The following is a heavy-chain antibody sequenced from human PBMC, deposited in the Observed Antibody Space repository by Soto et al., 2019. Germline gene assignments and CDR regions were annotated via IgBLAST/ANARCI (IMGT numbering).Heavy chain of an antibody. CDR1: GFTFSSYA. V-gene: IGHV3-23*01. J-gene: IGHJ4*02. D-gene: IGHD3-3*01. CDR2: ISGSGGIT. CDR3: AKATYYEFWSGSGPFHY. Sequence: GGSLRRSCAASGFTFSSYAMSCVRQAPGKGLEWISAISGSGGITIYADPVKGRFTISRDNSKNTLHLQMNSLRGEDTAVYYCAKATYYEFWSGSGPFHYWRKGNPVTVSS.